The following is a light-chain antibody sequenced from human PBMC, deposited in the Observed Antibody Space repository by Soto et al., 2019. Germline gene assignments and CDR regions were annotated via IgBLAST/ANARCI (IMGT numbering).Light chain of an antibody. Sequence: DIQMTQSPSSLSASVGDRVTITCRPSQSISSYLNWYQQKPGKAPKLLIYAASSLQSGVPSRFSGSGSGTDFTLTISSLQPEDFATYYCQQSYSTHSITFGQGTRLEIK. CDR1: QSISSY. CDR3: QQSYSTHSIT. CDR2: AAS. V-gene: IGKV1-39*01. J-gene: IGKJ5*01.